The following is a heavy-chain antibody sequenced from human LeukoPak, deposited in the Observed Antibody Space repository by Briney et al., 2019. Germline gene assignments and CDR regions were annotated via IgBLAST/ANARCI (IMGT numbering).Heavy chain of an antibody. CDR1: GFTFSSYA. V-gene: IGHV1-3*01. Sequence: PGGSLRLSCAASGFTFSSYAMHWVRQAPGQRLEWMGWINAGNGNTKYSQKFQGRVTITRDTSASTAYMGLSSLRSEDTAVYYCARDRGKGHVSWLLGYWGQGTLVTVSS. CDR3: ARDRGKGHVSWLLGY. CDR2: INAGNGNT. D-gene: IGHD2-15*01. J-gene: IGHJ4*02.